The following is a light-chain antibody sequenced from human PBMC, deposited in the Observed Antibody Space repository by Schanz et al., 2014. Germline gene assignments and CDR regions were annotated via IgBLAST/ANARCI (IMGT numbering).Light chain of an antibody. CDR1: QNIDNF. V-gene: IGKV1-39*01. CDR2: GAY. Sequence: DIQMTQSPSSLSASVGDRVTITCRASQNIDNFLNWYQQKPGKAPNLLIYGAYTLQSGVPSRFSGRGSGTGFTLTISSLQPEDFATYYCQQSYSAPFTFGPGTRVDI. J-gene: IGKJ3*01. CDR3: QQSYSAPFT.